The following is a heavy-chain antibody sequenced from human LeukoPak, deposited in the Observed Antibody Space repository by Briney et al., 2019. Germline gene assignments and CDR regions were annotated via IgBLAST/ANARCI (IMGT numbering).Heavy chain of an antibody. D-gene: IGHD2-8*01. CDR1: GSTFSSHT. V-gene: IGHV3-48*04. CDR2: ISSTSSVI. CDR3: AKPRGRLGYCTNGVCPYYFDY. Sequence: PGGSLRLSCAASGSTFSSHTMNWVRQAPGKGLEWVSYISSTSSVIYYADSVKGRFTISRDNAKSSLYLQMNSLRAEDTAVYYCAKPRGRLGYCTNGVCPYYFDYWGQGTLVTVSS. J-gene: IGHJ4*02.